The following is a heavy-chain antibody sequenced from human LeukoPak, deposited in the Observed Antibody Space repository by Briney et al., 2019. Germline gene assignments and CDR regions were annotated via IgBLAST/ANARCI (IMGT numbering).Heavy chain of an antibody. CDR2: IYHSGST. J-gene: IGHJ6*03. V-gene: IGHV4-38-2*02. Sequence: PSETLSLTCSVSGYSISSGYYWGWIRQPPGKGLEWIGSIYHSGSTNYNPSLKSRVTISVDTSKNQFSLKLSSVTAADTAVYYCARGLYMDVWGKGTTVTVSS. CDR3: ARGLYMDV. CDR1: GYSISSGYY.